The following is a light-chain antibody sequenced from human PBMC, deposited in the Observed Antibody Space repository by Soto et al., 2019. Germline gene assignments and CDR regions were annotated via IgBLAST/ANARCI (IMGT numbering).Light chain of an antibody. Sequence: EIVLTQSPGTLSLSPGERATLSCRASQSVSSSYLAWYQQKPGQAPRLLISGASSRATGIPDRFSGSRSGTDFSIPISSLEPEDFVVYYCQQYGTSPPSTFGGGTKVEIK. J-gene: IGKJ4*02. CDR2: GAS. CDR1: QSVSSSY. V-gene: IGKV3-20*01. CDR3: QQYGTSPPST.